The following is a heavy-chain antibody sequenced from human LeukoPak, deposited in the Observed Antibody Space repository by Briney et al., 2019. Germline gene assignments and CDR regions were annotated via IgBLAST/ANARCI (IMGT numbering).Heavy chain of an antibody. J-gene: IGHJ4*02. V-gene: IGHV4-59*01. CDR2: IYYSGST. Sequence: SETLSLTCTVSGGSISSYYWSWIRQPPGKGLEWIGYIYYSGSTNYNPSLKSRVTMSVDTSKNQFSLKLSSVTAADTAVYYCAREGEQLGHFDYSGQGTLVTVSS. CDR3: AREGEQLGHFDY. D-gene: IGHD6-13*01. CDR1: GGSISSYY.